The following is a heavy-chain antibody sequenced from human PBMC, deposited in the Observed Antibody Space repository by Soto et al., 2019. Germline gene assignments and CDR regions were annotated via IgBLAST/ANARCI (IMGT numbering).Heavy chain of an antibody. CDR3: TSFRHAVAGTENFDY. CDR2: IYPGDSDT. D-gene: IGHD6-19*01. J-gene: IGHJ4*02. CDR1: GYSFTSYW. V-gene: IGHV5-51*01. Sequence: PGESLKISCKGSGYSFTSYWIGWVRQMPGKGLEWMGIIYPGDSDTRYSPSFQGQVTISADKSISTAYLQMNSLKTEDTAFYFCTSFRHAVAGTENFDYWGQGTLVTVSS.